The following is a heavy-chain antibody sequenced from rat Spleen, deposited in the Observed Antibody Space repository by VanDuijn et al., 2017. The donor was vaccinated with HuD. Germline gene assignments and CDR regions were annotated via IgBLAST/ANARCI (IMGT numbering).Heavy chain of an antibody. J-gene: IGHJ4*01. V-gene: IGHV5-31*01. CDR2: ITTASGGT. CDR1: GFTFNYYW. D-gene: IGHD1-6*01. CDR3: TRAMYTTDYYFAKGYYVMDA. Sequence: EVQLVESGGGLVQPGRSLKLSCITSGFTFNYYWMTWIRQAPGKGLEWVASITTASGGTHYPDSVKGRFTVSRDNAKSTLYLHMTSLRSEDTATYYCTRAMYTTDYYFAKGYYVMDAWGQGASVTVSS.